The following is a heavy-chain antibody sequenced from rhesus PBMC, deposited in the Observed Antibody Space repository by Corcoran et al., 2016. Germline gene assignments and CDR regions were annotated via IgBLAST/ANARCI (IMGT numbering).Heavy chain of an antibody. CDR3: ARESGEGY. J-gene: IGHJ4*01. CDR1: GASISRHS. V-gene: IGHV4-80*01. CDR2: INGNSGNT. Sequence: QVQLQESGPGLLKPSETLSLPCDVSGASISRHSWIWFRQPPGKGLEWIGEINGNSGNTDYNPSLKSRLYISNDASKNQFSLKLSSVTAADTAVYYCARESGEGYWGQGVLVTVSS. D-gene: IGHD1-44*02.